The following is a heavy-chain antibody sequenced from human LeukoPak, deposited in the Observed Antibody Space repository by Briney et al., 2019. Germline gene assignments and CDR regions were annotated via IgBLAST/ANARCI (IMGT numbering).Heavy chain of an antibody. Sequence: ASVKVSCKASGYTFTSYDINWVRQAPGQGLEWMGWMNPNSGNTGYAQKFQGRVTMTRNTSISTAYMELSSLRSEDTAVYYCARGVDSSSWLDYWGQGTLVTVSS. V-gene: IGHV1-8*01. J-gene: IGHJ4*02. CDR3: ARGVDSSSWLDY. CDR2: MNPNSGNT. CDR1: GYTFTSYD. D-gene: IGHD6-13*01.